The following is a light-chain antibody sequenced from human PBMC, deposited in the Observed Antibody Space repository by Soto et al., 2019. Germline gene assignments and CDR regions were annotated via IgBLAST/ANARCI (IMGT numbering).Light chain of an antibody. Sequence: QSVLTQPPSVSGAPGQRVTISCTGSSSNIGAGYDVHWYQQRPGTAPKLLIFANNNRPSGVLDRFSGSKSGTSASLAITGLQAEDEGDYYCQSYDSTLSARYVFGTGTKVTVL. J-gene: IGLJ1*01. CDR1: SSNIGAGYD. CDR2: ANN. V-gene: IGLV1-40*01. CDR3: QSYDSTLSARYV.